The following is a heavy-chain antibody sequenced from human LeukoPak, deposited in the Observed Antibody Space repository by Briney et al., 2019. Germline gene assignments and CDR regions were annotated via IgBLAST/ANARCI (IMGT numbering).Heavy chain of an antibody. V-gene: IGHV3-66*01. CDR1: GFIVSENY. D-gene: IGHD6-19*01. CDR2: VYSGDLT. Sequence: GGSLRLSCAVSGFIVSENYMSWVRHAPGEGLEWVSNVYSGDLTFYADPVKGSFTISRDNSKNTLYLQMSSLRAEDTAVYYCVRDRWPGLGDFWGQGTTVTVS. J-gene: IGHJ6*02. CDR3: VRDRWPGLGDF.